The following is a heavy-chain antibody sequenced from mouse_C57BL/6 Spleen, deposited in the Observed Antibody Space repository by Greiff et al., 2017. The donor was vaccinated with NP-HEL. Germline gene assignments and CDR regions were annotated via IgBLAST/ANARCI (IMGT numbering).Heavy chain of an antibody. J-gene: IGHJ3*01. D-gene: IGHD1-1*01. Sequence: QVQLQQPGAELVKPGASVKLSCKASGYTFTSYWMHWVKQRPGRGLEWIGRIDPNSGGTKYNEKFKSKATLTVDKPSSPAYMQLSSLTSEDSAVYYCARGAHYYGSSSAWFAYWGQGTLVTVSA. CDR2: IDPNSGGT. V-gene: IGHV1-72*01. CDR3: ARGAHYYGSSSAWFAY. CDR1: GYTFTSYW.